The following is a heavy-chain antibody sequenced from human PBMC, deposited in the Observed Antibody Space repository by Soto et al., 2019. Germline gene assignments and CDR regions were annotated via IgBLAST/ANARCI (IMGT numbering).Heavy chain of an antibody. CDR3: AHSLRLTTVALGGFERYNWFDP. CDR1: GFSLSTSGVG. V-gene: IGHV2-5*01. Sequence: QITLKESGPTLVKPTQTLTLTCTFSGFSLSTSGVGLGWIRQPPGKGLEWLALTYWNDDKRYSPGLKSRLTIPKDVSKIQVVRTITDMDPVDRATYDGAHSLRLTTVALGGFERYNWFDPWGQGTLVTVSS. J-gene: IGHJ5*02. D-gene: IGHD4-17*01. CDR2: TYWNDDK.